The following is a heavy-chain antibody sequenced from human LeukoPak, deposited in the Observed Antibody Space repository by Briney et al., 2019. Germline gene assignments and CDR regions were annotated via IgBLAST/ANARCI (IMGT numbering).Heavy chain of an antibody. V-gene: IGHV1-46*01. CDR2: INPSGGST. J-gene: IGHJ5*02. CDR3: ARDPEQTTRGLNWFDP. CDR1: GYTFTSYY. D-gene: IGHD4-11*01. Sequence: GASVKVSCKASGYTFTSYYMHWVRQAPGQGLEWMGIINPSGGSTSYAQKFQGRVTMTRDTSTSTVYMELSSLRSEDTAVYYCARDPEQTTRGLNWFDPWGQGTLVTVSS.